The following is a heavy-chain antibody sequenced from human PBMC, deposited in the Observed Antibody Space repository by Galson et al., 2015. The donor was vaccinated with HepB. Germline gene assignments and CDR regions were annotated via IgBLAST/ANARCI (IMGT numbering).Heavy chain of an antibody. J-gene: IGHJ6*02. D-gene: IGHD6-13*01. V-gene: IGHV1-69*13. CDR1: GGTFSSYA. CDR2: IIPIFGTA. Sequence: SVKVSCKASGGTFSSYAISWVRQAPGQGLEWMGGIIPIFGTANYAQKFQGRVTITADESTSTAYMELSSLRSEDTAVYYCARGGSSWPPSYYYYGMDVWGQGTTVTVSS. CDR3: ARGGSSWPPSYYYYGMDV.